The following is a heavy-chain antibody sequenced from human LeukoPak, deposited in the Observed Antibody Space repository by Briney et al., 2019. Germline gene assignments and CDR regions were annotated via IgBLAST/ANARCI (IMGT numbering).Heavy chain of an antibody. CDR1: GFTVSSNY. D-gene: IGHD6-19*01. CDR3: ALGYSSGWYVAPLRFDP. Sequence: GGSLRLSCAASGFTVSSNYMSWVRQAPGKGLEWVSVIYSGGSTYYADSVKGRFTISRDNSKNTLYLQMNSLRAQDTAVYYCALGYSSGWYVAPLRFDPWGQGTLVTVSS. J-gene: IGHJ5*02. CDR2: IYSGGST. V-gene: IGHV3-66*01.